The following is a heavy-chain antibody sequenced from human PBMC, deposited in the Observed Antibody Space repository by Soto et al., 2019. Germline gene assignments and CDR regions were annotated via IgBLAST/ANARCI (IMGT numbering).Heavy chain of an antibody. CDR3: AKARLYYYYGMDV. CDR1: GFSFSSYD. CDR2: IGADGDT. J-gene: IGHJ6*02. Sequence: EVQLVESGGGLVQTGGSLRLSCEGSGFSFSSYDMHWVRQAAGKRLEWVAAIGADGDTYYSDSVKGRLTTSRENTKNSLYLQMNSLRTGDTGVYHCAKARLYYYYGMDVWGQGTMVTVSS. V-gene: IGHV3-13*01.